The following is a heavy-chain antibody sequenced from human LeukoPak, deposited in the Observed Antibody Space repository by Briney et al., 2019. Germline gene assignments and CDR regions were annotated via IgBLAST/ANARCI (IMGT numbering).Heavy chain of an antibody. J-gene: IGHJ4*02. Sequence: GGSLRLSCSASGFTFSSYSMHWVRQAPGMGLEYVSAISYTGGTTYYADSVKGRFTISRDDSKNTLYLQMSSLRAEDTAVYYCVQRGDAYNVWGQGTMVTVSS. D-gene: IGHD5-24*01. CDR2: ISYTGGTT. CDR1: GFTFSSYS. CDR3: VQRGDAYNV. V-gene: IGHV3-64D*06.